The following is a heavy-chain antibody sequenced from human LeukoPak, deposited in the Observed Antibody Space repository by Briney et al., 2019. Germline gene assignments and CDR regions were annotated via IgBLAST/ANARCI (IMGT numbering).Heavy chain of an antibody. CDR2: VLPHSGIA. Sequence: SVKVSCKASRGAFTRASVSGVRHAPGQGLEWMGGVLPHSGIADYAQKFQGRVTLTADASTSTDYMELNSLTSEDTAVYYCATPRMEYYGSGIHYSYYYLDVWGSGTAVTVSS. V-gene: IGHV1-69*01. CDR1: RGAFTRAS. CDR3: ATPRMEYYGSGIHYSYYYLDV. D-gene: IGHD3-10*01. J-gene: IGHJ6*03.